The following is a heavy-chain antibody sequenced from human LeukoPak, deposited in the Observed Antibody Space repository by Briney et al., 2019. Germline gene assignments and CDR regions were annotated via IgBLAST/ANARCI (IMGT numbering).Heavy chain of an antibody. V-gene: IGHV4-34*01. D-gene: IGHD6-13*01. CDR3: ARDRRWQQLVNWFDP. CDR2: INHSGST. J-gene: IGHJ5*02. CDR1: GGSFSGYY. Sequence: SETLSLTCAVYGGSFSGYYWSWIRRPPGKGLEWIGEINHSGSTNYNPSLKSRVTISVDTSKNQFSLKLNSVTAADTAVYYCARDRRWQQLVNWFDPWGQGTLVTVSS.